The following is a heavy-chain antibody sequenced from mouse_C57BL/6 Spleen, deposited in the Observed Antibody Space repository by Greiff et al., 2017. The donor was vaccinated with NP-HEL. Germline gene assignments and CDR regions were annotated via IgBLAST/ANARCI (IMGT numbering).Heavy chain of an antibody. D-gene: IGHD1-1*01. CDR1: GFSLTSYG. V-gene: IGHV2-5*01. CDR3: AKTWVYYGSSYYAMDY. Sequence: QVQLKESGPGLVQPSQSLSITCTVSGFSLTSYGVHWVRQSPGKGLEWLGVIWRGGSTDYNAAFMSRLSITKDNSKSQVFFKMNSLQADDTAIYYCAKTWVYYGSSYYAMDYWGQGTSVTVSS. J-gene: IGHJ4*01. CDR2: IWRGGST.